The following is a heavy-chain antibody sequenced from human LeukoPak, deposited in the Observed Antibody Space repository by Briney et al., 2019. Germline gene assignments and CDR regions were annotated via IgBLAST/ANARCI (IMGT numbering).Heavy chain of an antibody. V-gene: IGHV3-30*03. CDR1: GFTFSILD. J-gene: IGHJ4*02. D-gene: IGHD3-22*01. Sequence: GGSLRLSFAASGFTFSILDMSWVRQAPGKGLEWVAVISYDGSNKYYADSVKGRFTISRDNSKNTLYLQMNRLGAEDTAVYYCARDFRVHYYDSSGYVDYWGQGTLVTVSS. CDR3: ARDFRVHYYDSSGYVDY. CDR2: ISYDGSNK.